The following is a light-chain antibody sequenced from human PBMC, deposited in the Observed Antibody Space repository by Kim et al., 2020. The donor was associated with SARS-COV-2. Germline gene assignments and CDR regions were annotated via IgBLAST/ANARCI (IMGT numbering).Light chain of an antibody. CDR1: QDIRND. Sequence: ASVGDRVTITCRASQDIRNDLGWYQQNPGRAPKRLIYGASSLQSGVPSRFSRSGSGTEFTLTISSLQPEDFATYVCLQHNTYPITFGQGTRLEIK. CDR3: LQHNTYPIT. CDR2: GAS. V-gene: IGKV1-17*01. J-gene: IGKJ5*01.